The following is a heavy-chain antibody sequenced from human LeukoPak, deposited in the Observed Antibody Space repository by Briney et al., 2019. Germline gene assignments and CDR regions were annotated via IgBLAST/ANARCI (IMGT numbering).Heavy chain of an antibody. CDR3: ARAYCGGDCYYNTFDY. D-gene: IGHD2-21*02. J-gene: IGHJ4*02. CDR1: GFTFSSYS. V-gene: IGHV3-21*01. CDR2: ISSSSSYI. Sequence: GGSLRLSCAASGFTFSSYSMNWVRQAPGKGLEWGSSISSSSSYIYYADSVKGRFTISRDNAKNSLYLQMNSLRAEDTAVYYCARAYCGGDCYYNTFDYWGQGTLVTVSS.